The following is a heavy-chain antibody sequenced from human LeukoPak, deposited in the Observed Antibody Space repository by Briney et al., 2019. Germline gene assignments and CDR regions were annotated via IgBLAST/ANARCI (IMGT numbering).Heavy chain of an antibody. Sequence: ASVKVSCKASGYTSTNYYMHWVRQAPGQGLEWMGIINPSGGSTSYAQKLQGRVTMTRDTSTSTVYMELSSLRSEDTAVYYCGRFSYGGGGYFDYWGQGTLVTVSS. CDR2: INPSGGST. CDR3: GRFSYGGGGYFDY. V-gene: IGHV1-46*04. J-gene: IGHJ4*02. D-gene: IGHD5-18*01. CDR1: GYTSTNYY.